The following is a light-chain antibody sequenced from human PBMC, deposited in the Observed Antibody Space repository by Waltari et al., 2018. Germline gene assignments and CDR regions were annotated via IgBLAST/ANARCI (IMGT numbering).Light chain of an antibody. CDR1: QSVNRW. J-gene: IGKJ1*01. CDR3: QQYVNYWT. Sequence: DIQMTQSPSTLSASVGDRVTITCRASQSVNRWLAWYLQKPGKAPELRIYETSNLESGVPSRFSGSGSGKEVTLTISSLQPDDFGTYYCQQYVNYWTFGQGTKVEIK. V-gene: IGKV1-5*03. CDR2: ETS.